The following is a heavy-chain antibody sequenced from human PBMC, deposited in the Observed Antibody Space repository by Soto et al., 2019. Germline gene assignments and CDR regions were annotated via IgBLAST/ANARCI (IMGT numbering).Heavy chain of an antibody. Sequence: EVQLVESGGGLVQPGGSLRLSCTGSGFTFSSHWMSWVRLAPGKGLEWVANIKQDGSDKYYVDSVKGRFTISRDNAEHSRYLRMNSVRAEDTAVSYCARSDAAGTVDYWGQGTLVTVSS. J-gene: IGHJ4*02. CDR3: ARSDAAGTVDY. CDR1: GFTFSSHW. V-gene: IGHV3-7*01. D-gene: IGHD1-1*01. CDR2: IKQDGSDK.